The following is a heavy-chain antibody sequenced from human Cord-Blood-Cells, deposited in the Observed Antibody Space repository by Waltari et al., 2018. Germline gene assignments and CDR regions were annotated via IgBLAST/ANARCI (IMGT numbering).Heavy chain of an antibody. J-gene: IGHJ4*02. V-gene: IGHV4-39*01. CDR2: IYYSGST. Sequence: QLQLQESGPGLVKPSETLSLTCTVSGGSISSSSYYWGWIRQPPGKGLEWIGSIYYSGSTYYNPSLKSRVAISVDTSKNQFSLKLSSVTAADTAVYYCASTGYGSWYFDYWGQGTLVTVSS. D-gene: IGHD6-13*01. CDR1: GGSISSSSYY. CDR3: ASTGYGSWYFDY.